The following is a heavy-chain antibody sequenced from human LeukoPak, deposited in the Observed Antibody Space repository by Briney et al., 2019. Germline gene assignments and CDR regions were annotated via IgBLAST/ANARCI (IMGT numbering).Heavy chain of an antibody. J-gene: IGHJ4*02. CDR1: GFTFSSYS. D-gene: IGHD6-13*01. CDR3: ARDLEAANTYYFDY. CDR2: ISSSSSYI. Sequence: GGSLRLSCAASGFTFSSYSMNWVRQAPGKGLEWVSSISSSSSYIYYADSVKGRFTISRDNAKNSLYLQMNSLRAEDTAVYYCARDLEAANTYYFDYWGQGTMVTVSS. V-gene: IGHV3-21*01.